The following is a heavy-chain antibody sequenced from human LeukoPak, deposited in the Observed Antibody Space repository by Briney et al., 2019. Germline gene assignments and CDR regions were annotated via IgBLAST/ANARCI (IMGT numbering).Heavy chain of an antibody. CDR2: ISSSSTYI. CDR3: ARVGTWELQRVFDF. CDR1: GFTFSSYS. V-gene: IGHV3-21*01. Sequence: GGSLRLSCAASGFTFSSYSMNWVRQAPGKGLEWVSSISSSSTYIYYADSVKGRFTISRDNAKNSLYLQMNSLRAGDTAVYYCARVGTWELQRVFDFWGQGTLVTVSS. J-gene: IGHJ4*02. D-gene: IGHD4-23*01.